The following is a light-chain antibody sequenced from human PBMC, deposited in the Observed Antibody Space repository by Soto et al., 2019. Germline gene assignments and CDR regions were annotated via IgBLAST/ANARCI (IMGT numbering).Light chain of an antibody. CDR1: SSDVGDYKY. CDR2: EVS. CDR3: SSYTTSNTLV. V-gene: IGLV2-14*01. Sequence: QSALTQPASVSGSPGQSITISCTGTSSDVGDYKYVSWYQKHPGKAPKALIYEVSNRPSGVSNRFSGSKSGNTASLPISGLQAEDEADYYCSSYTTSNTLVFGPGTQVTVL. J-gene: IGLJ1*01.